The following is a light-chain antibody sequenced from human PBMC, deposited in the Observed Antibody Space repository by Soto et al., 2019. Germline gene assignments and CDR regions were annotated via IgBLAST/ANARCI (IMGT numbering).Light chain of an antibody. CDR3: LQYGNSPYT. V-gene: IGKV3-20*01. Sequence: EIVLTQSPGTLSLSPGERATLSCRASQSVSSSYLAWYQQKPGQAPRLFIYGASSRATGIPDRFSGSGSGTDFTLTISRLEPEDFAVYYCLQYGNSPYTFGQGTKLEIK. CDR2: GAS. CDR1: QSVSSSY. J-gene: IGKJ2*01.